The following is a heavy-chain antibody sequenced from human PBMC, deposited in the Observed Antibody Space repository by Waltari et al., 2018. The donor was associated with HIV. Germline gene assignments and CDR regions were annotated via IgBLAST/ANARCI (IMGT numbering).Heavy chain of an antibody. D-gene: IGHD3-3*01. V-gene: IGHV3-9*01. J-gene: IGHJ5*01. CDR1: GFTFDDYP. Sequence: EVQLVESGGGLVQPGRSLRLSCAASGFTFDDYPMHWVRQAPGKGMGWVSGLSWNSESTDYADSVKGRFIISRDNVKNSLYLQINSLRIEDTAFYYCAKGGSHLTIFEAWFDSWGQGTLVTVSS. CDR3: AKGGSHLTIFEAWFDS. CDR2: LSWNSEST.